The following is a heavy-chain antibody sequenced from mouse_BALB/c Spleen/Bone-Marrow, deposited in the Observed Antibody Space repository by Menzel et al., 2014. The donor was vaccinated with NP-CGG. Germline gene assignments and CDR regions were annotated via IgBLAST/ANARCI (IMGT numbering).Heavy chain of an antibody. V-gene: IGHV5-4*02. Sequence: EVKVVESGGGLVKPGGSLKLSCAASGFTFSDYYMYWVRQTPEKGLEWVATISDGGSYTYYPDSVKGRFTISRDNAKNSPYLQMTSLKSEDTAMYYCARDSYYYGSSYWYFDVWGAGTTVTVSS. CDR3: ARDSYYYGSSYWYFDV. J-gene: IGHJ1*01. D-gene: IGHD1-1*01. CDR2: ISDGGSYT. CDR1: GFTFSDYY.